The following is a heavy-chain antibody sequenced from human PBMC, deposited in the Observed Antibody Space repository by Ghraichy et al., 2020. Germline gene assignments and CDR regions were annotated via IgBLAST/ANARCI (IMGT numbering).Heavy chain of an antibody. CDR3: ARDVGWSAFDF. CDR1: GFTFSNSW. Sequence: GSLRLSCAASGFTFSNSWMNWVRQAPGKGLEWVASMNPDGSARYHADSVKGRFTISRDNAKNSLFLQMNSLRADDTAVYYCARDVGWSAFDFWAQGTMVTVSS. CDR2: MNPDGSAR. D-gene: IGHD1-26*01. J-gene: IGHJ4*02. V-gene: IGHV3-7*03.